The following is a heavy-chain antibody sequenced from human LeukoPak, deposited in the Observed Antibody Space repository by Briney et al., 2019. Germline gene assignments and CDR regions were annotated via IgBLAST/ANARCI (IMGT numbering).Heavy chain of an antibody. CDR2: ISSSSSYI. V-gene: IGHV3-21*01. D-gene: IGHD6-13*01. Sequence: GGSLRLSCAASGFTFSSYSMNWVRQAPGKGLEWVSSISSSSSYIYYADSVKGRFTISRDNAKNSLYLQMNSLSAEDTAVYYCAREGSSWYSGGFDYWGQGTLVTVSS. CDR1: GFTFSSYS. CDR3: AREGSSWYSGGFDY. J-gene: IGHJ4*02.